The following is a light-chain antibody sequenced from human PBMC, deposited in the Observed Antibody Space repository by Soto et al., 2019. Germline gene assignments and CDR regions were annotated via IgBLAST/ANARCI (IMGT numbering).Light chain of an antibody. CDR2: GVS. J-gene: IGKJ3*01. Sequence: IQMTQPPSSVSASVGDTVTITCRANQDLDQWLAWYQQKPGQAPKLLIYGVSSLERGVPSRFSGSRSGTDFTLTISSLQPEDVATYYCHQAHTFPHTFGPGTRV. CDR1: QDLDQW. V-gene: IGKV1D-12*01. CDR3: HQAHTFPHT.